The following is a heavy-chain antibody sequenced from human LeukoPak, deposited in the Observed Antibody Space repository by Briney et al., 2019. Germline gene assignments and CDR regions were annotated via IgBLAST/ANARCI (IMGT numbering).Heavy chain of an antibody. Sequence: GGSLRLSCAASGFTFSSYGMHWVRQAPGKGLEWVAVISYDGNNEYYADSVKGRFTVSRDTSKSTLHLQMNSLRAEDTAVYYCAKDQCSGGTCYPRPDYWGQGTLVTVSS. V-gene: IGHV3-30*18. CDR1: GFTFSSYG. D-gene: IGHD2-15*01. CDR3: AKDQCSGGTCYPRPDY. J-gene: IGHJ4*02. CDR2: ISYDGNNE.